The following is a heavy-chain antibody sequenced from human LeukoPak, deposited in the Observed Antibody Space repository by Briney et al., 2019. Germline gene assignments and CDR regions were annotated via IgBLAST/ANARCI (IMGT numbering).Heavy chain of an antibody. J-gene: IGHJ5*01. CDR1: GFTFDDYA. CDR3: AKDFRFSSSWYGGDWFDS. V-gene: IGHV3-9*01. Sequence: GGSLRLSCAASGFTFDDYAMHWVRQAPGKGLEWVSGISWNSGSIGYADSVKGRFTISRDNAKNSLYLQMNSLRAEDTALYYCAKDFRFSSSWYGGDWFDSWGQGTLVTVSS. D-gene: IGHD6-13*01. CDR2: ISWNSGSI.